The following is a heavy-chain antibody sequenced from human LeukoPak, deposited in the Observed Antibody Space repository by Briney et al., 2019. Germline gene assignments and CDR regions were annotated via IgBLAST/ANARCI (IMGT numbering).Heavy chain of an antibody. CDR1: GFTFSSYG. D-gene: IGHD1-14*01. Sequence: PGGSLRLSCAASGFTFSSYGMHWVRQAPGKGLEWVAVIWYDGSNKYYVDPVKGRFTISRDNSKNTLYLQMNSLRAEDTAVYYCARYKEDLDAFDIWGQGTMVTVSS. V-gene: IGHV3-33*01. CDR3: ARYKEDLDAFDI. CDR2: IWYDGSNK. J-gene: IGHJ3*02.